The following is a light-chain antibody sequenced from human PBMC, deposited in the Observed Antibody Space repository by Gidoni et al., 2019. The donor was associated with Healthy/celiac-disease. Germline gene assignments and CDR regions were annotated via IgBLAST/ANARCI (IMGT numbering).Light chain of an antibody. Sequence: EIVLTQSPATLSLSPGERATLSCSSSQSVSSYLAWYQQKPGQAPRLLIYDASNRATGIPARFSGSGSGTDFTLTISSLEPEDFAVYYCQQREGFXPXTKVDIK. V-gene: IGKV3-11*01. CDR2: DAS. CDR1: QSVSSY. J-gene: IGKJ3*01. CDR3: QQREG.